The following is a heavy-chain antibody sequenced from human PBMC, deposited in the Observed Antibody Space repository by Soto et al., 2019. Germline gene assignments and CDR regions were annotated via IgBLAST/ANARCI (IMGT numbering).Heavy chain of an antibody. J-gene: IGHJ6*03. Sequence: QVQLQESGPGLVKPSQTLSLTCTVSGGSISSGGYYWSWIRQHPGKGLEWIGYIYYRGSTYYNPSLKSRVTISVDTSKNQFSLKLSSVTAADTAVYYCARARGYCSSTSCYASAYYYYYMDVWGKGTTVTVSS. CDR1: GGSISSGGYY. CDR3: ARARGYCSSTSCYASAYYYYYMDV. V-gene: IGHV4-31*03. D-gene: IGHD2-2*01. CDR2: IYYRGST.